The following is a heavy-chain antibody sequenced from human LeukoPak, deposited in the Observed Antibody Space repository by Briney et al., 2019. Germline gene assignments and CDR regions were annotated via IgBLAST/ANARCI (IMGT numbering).Heavy chain of an antibody. J-gene: IGHJ4*02. CDR3: ARQTGSGLFILP. CDR1: GVSISSSNSY. Sequence: SETLSLTCTVSGVSISSSNSYWGWIRQPPGKGLEWIGSIYYSGNTYYNASLKSQVSTSIDTSKNQFSLKLTSVTAADTAVYYCARQTGSGLFILPGGQGTLVTVSS. CDR2: IYYSGNT. D-gene: IGHD3/OR15-3a*01. V-gene: IGHV4-39*01.